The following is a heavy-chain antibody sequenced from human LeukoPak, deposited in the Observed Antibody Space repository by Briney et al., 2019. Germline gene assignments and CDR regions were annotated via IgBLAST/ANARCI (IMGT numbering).Heavy chain of an antibody. D-gene: IGHD3-22*01. CDR3: ARDSYYDSSGYYYGY. Sequence: GGSLRLSCAASGFTFSSYWMSWVRQAPGKGLEWVANIKQDGSEKYYVDSVKGRFTISRDNAKNSLYLQMNSLRAEDTAVYYCARDSYYDSSGYYYGYWGQGTLVTVSS. J-gene: IGHJ4*02. V-gene: IGHV3-7*01. CDR1: GFTFSSYW. CDR2: IKQDGSEK.